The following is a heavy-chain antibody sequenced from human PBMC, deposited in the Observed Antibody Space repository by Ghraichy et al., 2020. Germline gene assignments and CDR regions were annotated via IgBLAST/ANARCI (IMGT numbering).Heavy chain of an antibody. CDR1: GFTFSSYA. J-gene: IGHJ4*02. CDR3: AKASWIQLWFGIDY. V-gene: IGHV3-23*01. CDR2: ISGSGGST. D-gene: IGHD5-18*01. Sequence: GGSLRLSCAASGFTFSSYAMSWVRQAPGKGLEWVSAISGSGGSTYYADSVKGRFTISRDNSKNTLYLQMNSLRAEDTAVYYCAKASWIQLWFGIDYWGQGTLVTVSS.